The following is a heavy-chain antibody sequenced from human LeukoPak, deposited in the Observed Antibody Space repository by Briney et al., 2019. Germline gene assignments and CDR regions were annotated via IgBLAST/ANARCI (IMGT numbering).Heavy chain of an antibody. V-gene: IGHV4-59*01. D-gene: IGHD6-13*01. CDR1: GGSISSYY. CDR2: IYYSGSA. Sequence: SETLSLTCSVSGGSISSYYWSWVRQPPGKGLEWVWYIYYSGSANYYPSLKSRLTISVDTSEKQLYLQLSPVTAADTALYYCARAHTSSWYMGYWGQGT. CDR3: ARAHTSSWYMGY. J-gene: IGHJ4*02.